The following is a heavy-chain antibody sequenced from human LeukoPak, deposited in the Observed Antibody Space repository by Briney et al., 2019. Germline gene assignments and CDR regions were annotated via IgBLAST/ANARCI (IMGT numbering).Heavy chain of an antibody. Sequence: GGSLRLSCAAYGFTVSNFWMGWVRQAPGKGLEWVAKMKQDGSMEEYVDSANTRFTISRDNAKSLVYLQMNSLSPEDTALYYCVRDATRGGDFDFWGQGTMVTVSS. CDR3: VRDATRGGDFDF. CDR1: GFTVSNFW. J-gene: IGHJ4*03. V-gene: IGHV3-7*04. CDR2: MKQDGSME. D-gene: IGHD5-24*01.